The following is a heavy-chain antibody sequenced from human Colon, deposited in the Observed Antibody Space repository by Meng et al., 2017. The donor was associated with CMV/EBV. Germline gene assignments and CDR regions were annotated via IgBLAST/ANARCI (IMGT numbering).Heavy chain of an antibody. CDR2: ISGSTGYT. D-gene: IGHD1-1*01. Sequence: QVQLVQSGAEGKEPGASVLVSCRSSGYTFTSYGINWVRQAPGQGLEWMGWISGSTGYTNRAQKFQGRVTMTTDTSTSTAYLALTSLTSNDTAVYYCARGRPNWSGVLDYWGQGTLVTAPQ. CDR3: ARGRPNWSGVLDY. V-gene: IGHV1-18*01. J-gene: IGHJ4*02. CDR1: GYTFTSYG.